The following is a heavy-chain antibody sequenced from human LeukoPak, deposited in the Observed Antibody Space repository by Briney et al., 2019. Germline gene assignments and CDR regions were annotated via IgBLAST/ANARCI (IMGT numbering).Heavy chain of an antibody. Sequence: GGSLRLSCAASGFTFSSYWMSWVRQAPGKGLEWVANIKQDGSEKYYVDSVKGRFTISRDNAKNSLYLQMNSLRAEDTAVYYCARAYYDFWSGHGYMDVWGKGTTVTVSS. CDR1: GFTFSSYW. CDR3: ARAYYDFWSGHGYMDV. V-gene: IGHV3-7*01. CDR2: IKQDGSEK. J-gene: IGHJ6*03. D-gene: IGHD3-3*01.